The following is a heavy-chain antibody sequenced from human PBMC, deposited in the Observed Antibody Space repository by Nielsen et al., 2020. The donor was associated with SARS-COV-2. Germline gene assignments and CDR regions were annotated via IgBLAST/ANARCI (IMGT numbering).Heavy chain of an antibody. CDR3: AKALGPFEFLVGVDFYGMDV. D-gene: IGHD1-26*01. CDR1: GFTFSSYD. J-gene: IGHJ6*02. CDR2: ISSDGGKK. V-gene: IGHV3-30*18. Sequence: GGSLRLSCAASGFTFSSYDMYWVRQAPGKGLEWVAVISSDGGKKYYVDSVKGRFTISRDNAKNILNVQMNRLRAEDTAVYYCAKALGPFEFLVGVDFYGMDVWGQGATVTVSS.